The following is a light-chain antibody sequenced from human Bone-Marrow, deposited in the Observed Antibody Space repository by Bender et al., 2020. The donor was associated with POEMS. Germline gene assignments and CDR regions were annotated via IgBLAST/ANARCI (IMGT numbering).Light chain of an antibody. CDR1: CSDVGGYNY. Sequence: QSALTQPRSVSGSPGQSVTISCTGTCSDVGGYNYVSWYQQYPGKAPKLMIYDVIKRPSGVPDRFSGSKSGNTASLTISGLQAEDEADYYCCSYAGSPYVFGTGTKVTVL. CDR3: CSYAGSPYV. V-gene: IGLV2-11*01. CDR2: DVI. J-gene: IGLJ1*01.